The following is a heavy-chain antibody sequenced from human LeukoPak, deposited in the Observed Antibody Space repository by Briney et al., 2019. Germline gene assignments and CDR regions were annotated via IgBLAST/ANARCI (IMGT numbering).Heavy chain of an antibody. CDR2: ITRDGGST. CDR3: ASTPNGVAAIYFDY. CDR1: GFTFDDYT. V-gene: IGHV3-43*01. D-gene: IGHD2-15*01. Sequence: GGSLRLSCAASGFTFDDYTMHWVRQAPGKGLEWVALITRDGGSTYYADSVKGRFTISRDNAKNTLYLQMNSLRAGDTAVYYCASTPNGVAAIYFDYWGQGTLVTVSS. J-gene: IGHJ4*02.